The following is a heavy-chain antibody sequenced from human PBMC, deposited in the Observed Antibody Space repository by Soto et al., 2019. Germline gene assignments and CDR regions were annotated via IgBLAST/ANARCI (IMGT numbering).Heavy chain of an antibody. J-gene: IGHJ4*02. CDR2: INPNSGGT. V-gene: IGHV1-2*02. CDR3: ARDPTGRGLFDY. Sequence: AFVKVSCNATGYTFTGYYMHWVRQAPGQGLEWMGWINPNSGGTNYAQKFQGRVTMTRDTSISTAYMELSRLRSDDTAVYYCARDPTGRGLFDYWGQGTLVTVSS. CDR1: GYTFTGYY. D-gene: IGHD2-8*02.